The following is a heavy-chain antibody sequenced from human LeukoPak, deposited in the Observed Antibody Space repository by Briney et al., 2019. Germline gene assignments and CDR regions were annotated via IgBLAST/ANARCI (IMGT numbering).Heavy chain of an antibody. CDR2: IKQDGSEK. D-gene: IGHD4-17*01. CDR3: ARLDYGDHLDI. Sequence: GSLRLSCAASGFSFSSYWMSWVRQAPGKGLEWVANIKQDGSEKYYVDSVKGRFTISRDNAKNSLYLQMNSLRAEDTAVYYCARLDYGDHLDIWGQGTMVTVSS. V-gene: IGHV3-7*01. CDR1: GFSFSSYW. J-gene: IGHJ3*02.